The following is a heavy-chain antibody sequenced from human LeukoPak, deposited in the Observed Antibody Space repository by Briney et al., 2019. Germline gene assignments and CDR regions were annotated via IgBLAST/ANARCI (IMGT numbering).Heavy chain of an antibody. CDR3: ASAPNENYFDF. CDR2: INQDGSAK. J-gene: IGHJ4*02. V-gene: IGHV3-7*01. Sequence: GGSLGLSCAASGFTFSSYWMSWGRQAPGKGLEWVANINQDGSAKDYGGSVEGRFTISRDNAKNSLYLQMNSLTAEDTAVYFCASAPNENYFDFWGQGTLVTVSS. CDR1: GFTFSSYW.